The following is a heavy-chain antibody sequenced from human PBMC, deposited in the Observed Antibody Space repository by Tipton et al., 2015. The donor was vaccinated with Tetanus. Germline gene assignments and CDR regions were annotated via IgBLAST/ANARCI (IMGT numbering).Heavy chain of an antibody. Sequence: QSGAEVKKPGASVKVSCKASGYTFSSFGITWVRQAPGQGLEWTGWTSAHNGDTRYAQKLQGRVTMTTDTSTSTAYMELRNLRSDDTAVYYCARTLAYGSIEVCYHLRGYEFWGQGTLVTVSS. J-gene: IGHJ1*01. CDR2: TSAHNGDT. CDR3: ARTLAYGSIEVCYHLRGYEF. CDR1: GYTFSSFG. D-gene: IGHD2-2*01. V-gene: IGHV1-18*01.